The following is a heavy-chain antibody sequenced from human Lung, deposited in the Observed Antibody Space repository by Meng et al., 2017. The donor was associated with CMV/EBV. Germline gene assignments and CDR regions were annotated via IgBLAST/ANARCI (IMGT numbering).Heavy chain of an antibody. CDR1: GGSISGSGYF. Sequence: LRLSCTVSGGSISGSGYFWSWIRQHPEKGLEWIGFIYDSGSTDYNPSLKSRLTISVDTSKNQFSLKLTSVTAADTAVYYCARGPGPITISGSDGVDIWGQGTVVTVSS. CDR3: ARGPGPITISGSDGVDI. CDR2: IYDSGST. D-gene: IGHD3-3*01. V-gene: IGHV4-31*03. J-gene: IGHJ3*02.